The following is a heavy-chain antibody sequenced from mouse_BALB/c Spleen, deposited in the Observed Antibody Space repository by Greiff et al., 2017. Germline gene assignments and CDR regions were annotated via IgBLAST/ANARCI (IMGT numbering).Heavy chain of an antibody. V-gene: IGHV5-6*01. CDR3: AEQGNEGYYNDWYFDV. Sequence: EVKLVESGGDLVKPGGSLKLSCAASGFTFSSYGMYWVRQTPDKRLEWVANISSGGSYTYYQESVKERFTISSDNAKNTLYLQLSSLNSEYTALYYCAEQGNEGYYNDWYFDVWGAGTSVTVSS. CDR1: GFTFSSYG. D-gene: IGHD2-3*01. CDR2: ISSGGSYT. J-gene: IGHJ1*01.